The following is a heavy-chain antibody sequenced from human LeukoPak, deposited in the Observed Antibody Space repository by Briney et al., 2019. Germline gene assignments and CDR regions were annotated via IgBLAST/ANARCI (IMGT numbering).Heavy chain of an antibody. CDR3: ARDRGGHSY. CDR1: GLTFTKYW. Sequence: GGSLRLSCAVSGLTFTKYWMSWVRQAPGKGLEWVANIKQDGSEKNYVDSVKGRFTISRDNAKNSLYLQMNSLRAEDTAVYYCARDRGGHSYWGQGTLVTVSS. V-gene: IGHV3-7*01. CDR2: IKQDGSEK. J-gene: IGHJ4*02.